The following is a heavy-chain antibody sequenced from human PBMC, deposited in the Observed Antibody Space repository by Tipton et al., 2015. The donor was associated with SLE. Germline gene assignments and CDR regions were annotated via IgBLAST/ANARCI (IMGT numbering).Heavy chain of an antibody. V-gene: IGHV1-2*02. CDR2: INPHSGGT. J-gene: IGHJ6*03. CDR1: GYTFIGYY. D-gene: IGHD3-16*02. Sequence: QVQLVQSGAEVKKPGASVKVSCKTSGYTFIGYYIQWVRQAPGQGLEWMGWINPHSGGTNYAQKFQGRVTVTRDTSISTAYMELSRLTSDDTAVYYCVRDRGRSYRSPLVDYYMDVWGKGTTVTVSS. CDR3: VRDRGRSYRSPLVDYYMDV.